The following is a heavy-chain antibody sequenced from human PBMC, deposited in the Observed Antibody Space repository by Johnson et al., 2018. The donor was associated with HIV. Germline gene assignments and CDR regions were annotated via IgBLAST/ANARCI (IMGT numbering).Heavy chain of an antibody. Sequence: VQLVESGGGLVQPGGSLRLSCAASGFTVSSNYMTWVRQAPGKGLEWVSVIYSGGSTYQADSVKGRFTISRDNSKNTLYLQMNSLRPEDTAVYYCAKVLSPRPWGDDAFDIWGQGTMVTVSS. V-gene: IGHV3-66*01. CDR3: AKVLSPRPWGDDAFDI. J-gene: IGHJ3*02. CDR2: IYSGGST. CDR1: GFTVSSNY. D-gene: IGHD7-27*01.